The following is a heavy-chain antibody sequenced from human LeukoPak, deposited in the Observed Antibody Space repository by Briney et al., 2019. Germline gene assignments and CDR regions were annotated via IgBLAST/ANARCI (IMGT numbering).Heavy chain of an antibody. Sequence: SETLSLTCSVSVRSISSCTSYWSWIRQPAGKGLEWIGRFYSSRSTNYNPSLKSRVIISIDTSKNHFSLRLTSVTAADTAVYYCARQFSEVVCIADYFDPWGQGTLVTVSS. D-gene: IGHD4-11*01. CDR3: ARQFSEVVCIADYFDP. J-gene: IGHJ5*02. CDR1: VRSISSCTSY. CDR2: FYSSRST. V-gene: IGHV4-61*02.